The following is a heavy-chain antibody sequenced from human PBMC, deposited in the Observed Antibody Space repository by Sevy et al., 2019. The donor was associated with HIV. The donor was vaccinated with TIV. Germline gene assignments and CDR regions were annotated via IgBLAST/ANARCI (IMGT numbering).Heavy chain of an antibody. CDR3: ASQYSSSSNY. CDR1: GFTFSSYW. CDR2: IKQDGSEK. Sequence: GSLRLSCAASGFTFSSYWMGWVRQAPGKGLEWVANIKQDGSEKYYVDSVKGRFTISRDNTKNSLYLQMNSLRAEDTAVYYCASQYSSSSNYWGQGTLVTVSS. J-gene: IGHJ4*02. D-gene: IGHD6-6*01. V-gene: IGHV3-7*03.